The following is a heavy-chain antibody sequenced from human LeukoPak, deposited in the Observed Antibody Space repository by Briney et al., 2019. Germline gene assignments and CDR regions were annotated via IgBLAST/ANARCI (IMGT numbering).Heavy chain of an antibody. Sequence: GGSLRLSCAASGFTFSNYAVMWVRQAPGQGLEWVSAITSAGAPRYADSVKGRFTISRDNSKNTLYLQMNSLRAEDTAQYFWARDPNGDYIGAFKFGGKGTGVPVS. CDR2: ITSAGAP. CDR1: GFTFSNYA. D-gene: IGHD4-17*01. V-gene: IGHV3-23*01. J-gene: IGHJ3*01. CDR3: ARDPNGDYIGAFKF.